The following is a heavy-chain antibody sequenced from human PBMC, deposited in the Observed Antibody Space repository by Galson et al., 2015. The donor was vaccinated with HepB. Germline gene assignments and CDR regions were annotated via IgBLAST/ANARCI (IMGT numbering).Heavy chain of an antibody. Sequence: SLRLSCAASGFTFSSYAMHWVRQAPGKGLEWVAVISYDGSNKYYADSVKGRFTISRDNSKNTLYLQMNSLRAEDTAVYYCARVVSHYYGSGSYYPSAFDIWGQGTMVTVSS. V-gene: IGHV3-30*04. CDR2: ISYDGSNK. J-gene: IGHJ3*02. CDR3: ARVVSHYYGSGSYYPSAFDI. CDR1: GFTFSSYA. D-gene: IGHD3-10*01.